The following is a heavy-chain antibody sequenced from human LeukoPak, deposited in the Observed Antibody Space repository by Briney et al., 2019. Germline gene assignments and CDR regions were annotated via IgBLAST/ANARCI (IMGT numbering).Heavy chain of an antibody. J-gene: IGHJ6*02. CDR2: ISAYNGNT. CDR1: GYTFTSYG. CDR3: AREGGYDYVWGSYRYSHYYYGMDV. V-gene: IGHV1-18*01. Sequence: ASVKVSYKASGYTFTSYGISWVRQAPGQGLEWMGWISAYNGNTNYAQKLQGRVTMTTDTSTSTAYMELRSLRSDDTAVYYCAREGGYDYVWGSYRYSHYYYGMDVWGQGTTVTVSS. D-gene: IGHD3-16*02.